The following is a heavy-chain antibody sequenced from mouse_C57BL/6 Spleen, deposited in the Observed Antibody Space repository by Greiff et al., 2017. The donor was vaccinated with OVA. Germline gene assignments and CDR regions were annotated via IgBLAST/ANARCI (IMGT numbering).Heavy chain of an antibody. V-gene: IGHV1-42*01. J-gene: IGHJ3*01. D-gene: IGHD2-12*01. CDR1: GYSFTGYY. Sequence: EVQLQESGPELVKPGASVKISCKASGYSFTGYYMNWVKQSPEKSLEWIGEINPSTGGTTYNQKFKAKATLTVDKSSSTAYMQLKSLTSEDSAVYYCAPYYTWAYWGQGTLVTVSA. CDR3: APYYTWAY. CDR2: INPSTGGT.